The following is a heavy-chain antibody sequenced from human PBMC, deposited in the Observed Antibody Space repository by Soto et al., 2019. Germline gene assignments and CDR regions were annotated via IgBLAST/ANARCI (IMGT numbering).Heavy chain of an antibody. D-gene: IGHD3-10*01. J-gene: IGHJ6*03. Sequence: SQTLSLTCTVSGGSISSYYWSWIRQPPGKGLEWIGYIYYSGSTNYNPSLKSRVTISVDTSKNQFSLKLSSVTAADTAVYYCARSITMVRGVMVYYYYYMDVWGKGTTVTVSS. CDR1: GGSISSYY. V-gene: IGHV4-59*08. CDR2: IYYSGST. CDR3: ARSITMVRGVMVYYYYYMDV.